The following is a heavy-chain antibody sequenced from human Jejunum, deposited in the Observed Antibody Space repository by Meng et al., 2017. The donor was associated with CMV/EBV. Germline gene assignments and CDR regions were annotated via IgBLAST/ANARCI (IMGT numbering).Heavy chain of an antibody. D-gene: IGHD3-3*01. CDR1: YTVTGHY. V-gene: IGHV1-2*02. CDR3: ASQGYDFWSGYYAFDI. J-gene: IGHJ3*02. CDR2: INPNSGGA. Sequence: YTVTGHYMHRVRQAPGQGLEWMGRINPNSGGANYAQKFQGRVTMTRDTSISTAYMELNRLRSDDTAVYYCASQGYDFWSGYYAFDIWGQGTKVTVSS.